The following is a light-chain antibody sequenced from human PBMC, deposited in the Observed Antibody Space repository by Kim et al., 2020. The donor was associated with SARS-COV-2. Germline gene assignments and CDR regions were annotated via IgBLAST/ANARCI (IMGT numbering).Light chain of an antibody. CDR2: HAS. J-gene: IGKJ1*01. Sequence: LAPGQRATLAGGASQSVPSNYLAWYQQTPGLEPRLLIYHASIRATGIPARFSGSGSGTDFTLTISRLEPEDFALYYCQQYGASPRTFGQGTKLEIK. V-gene: IGKV3D-20*01. CDR1: QSVPSNY. CDR3: QQYGASPRT.